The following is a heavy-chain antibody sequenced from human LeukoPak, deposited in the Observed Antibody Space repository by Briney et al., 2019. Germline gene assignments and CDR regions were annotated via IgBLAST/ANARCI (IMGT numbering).Heavy chain of an antibody. V-gene: IGHV1-2*06. D-gene: IGHD6-13*01. CDR2: INPNSGGT. CDR3: ARVGIAARGDNWFDP. J-gene: IGHJ5*02. CDR1: GYTFTGYY. Sequence: ASVKVSCKASGYTFTGYYMHWVRQAPGQGLEWMGRINPNSGGTNYAQKFQGRVTMTRDTSISTAYMELSRLRSDDTAVYYCARVGIAARGDNWFDPWGQGTLVTVSS.